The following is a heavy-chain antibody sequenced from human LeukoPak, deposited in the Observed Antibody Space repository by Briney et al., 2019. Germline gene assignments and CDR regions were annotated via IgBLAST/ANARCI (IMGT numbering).Heavy chain of an antibody. Sequence: GGSLRLSCAASGFTFDDYGMSWVRQAPGKGLEWVSGINWNGGSTGYAVSVRGRFTISRDNAKNSLYLQMSSLRAEDTALYYCARDSHTYYYGSGSYVAFDIWGQGTMVTVSS. V-gene: IGHV3-20*04. CDR2: INWNGGST. J-gene: IGHJ3*02. CDR3: ARDSHTYYYGSGSYVAFDI. CDR1: GFTFDDYG. D-gene: IGHD3-10*01.